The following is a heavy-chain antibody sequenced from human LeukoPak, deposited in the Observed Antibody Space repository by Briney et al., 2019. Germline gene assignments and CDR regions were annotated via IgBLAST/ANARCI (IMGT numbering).Heavy chain of an antibody. Sequence: GGSLRLSCAASGFTFSSYWMSWVRQAPGKGLEWVANIKQDGSEKYYVDSVKGRFTISRDNAKNSLYLQMNSLRAEDTAVYYCARDLDSSGYPRSWALNWFDPWGQGTLVTVSS. CDR1: GFTFSSYW. D-gene: IGHD3-22*01. CDR2: IKQDGSEK. J-gene: IGHJ5*02. CDR3: ARDLDSSGYPRSWALNWFDP. V-gene: IGHV3-7*01.